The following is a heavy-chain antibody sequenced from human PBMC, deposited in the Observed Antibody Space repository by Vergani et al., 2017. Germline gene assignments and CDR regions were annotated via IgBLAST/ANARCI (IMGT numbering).Heavy chain of an antibody. CDR3: AGEGGEYDKDALDV. V-gene: IGHV4-61*02. D-gene: IGHD2-21*01. Sequence: QVQLQESGPGLVKPSQTLSLTCTVSGGSFSTGGQSWTWLRQSAGKGLEWIGRIYTRGATNYNTSLMSRAIMSVDASKKQFPLKYTAVTAADTAVYYCAGEGGEYDKDALDVWGQGTKVTVTS. CDR2: IYTRGAT. CDR1: GGSFSTGGQS. J-gene: IGHJ3*01.